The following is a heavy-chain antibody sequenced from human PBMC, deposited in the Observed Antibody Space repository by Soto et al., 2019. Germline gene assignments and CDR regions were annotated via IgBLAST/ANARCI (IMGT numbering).Heavy chain of an antibody. CDR1: GFTFSSYG. CDR2: ISYDGSNK. V-gene: IGHV3-30*03. D-gene: IGHD3-22*01. J-gene: IGHJ4*02. CDR3: XXXXDGYYAN. Sequence: QVQLVESGGGVVQPGRSLRLSCAASGFTFSSYGMHWVRQAPXKGLEWVAVISYDGSNKYYADSVKGRFTISRDNSXXXXXXXXXXXXXXXXXXXXXXXXXDGYYANWGQGTLVTVSS.